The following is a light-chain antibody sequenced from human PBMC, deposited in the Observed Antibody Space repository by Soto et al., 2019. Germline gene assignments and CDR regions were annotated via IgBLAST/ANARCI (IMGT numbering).Light chain of an antibody. V-gene: IGKV3-20*01. CDR1: QRVTSNH. Sequence: EVVLTQSPDTLSLSPGESVTLSCRASQRVTSNHLAWYQQKPGQAPRLLIYDASTRAAGIPDRFSGSGSGTDFTLTISRLEPEDFAVYYCQRYGGSVWTFGQGTKVDIK. CDR2: DAS. J-gene: IGKJ1*01. CDR3: QRYGGSVWT.